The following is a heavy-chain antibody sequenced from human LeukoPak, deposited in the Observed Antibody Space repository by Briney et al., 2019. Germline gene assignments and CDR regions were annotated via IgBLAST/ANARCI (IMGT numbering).Heavy chain of an antibody. D-gene: IGHD3-22*01. CDR2: ISSSSSYI. CDR3: ARDNDYDSSGYPKFDY. J-gene: IGHJ4*02. CDR1: GFTFSNYS. Sequence: GGSLRLSCAASGFTFSNYSMNWVRQAPGKGLEWVSSISSSSSYIYYADSVKGRFTISRDNAKNSLYLQMNSLRAEDTVVYYCARDNDYDSSGYPKFDYWGQGTLVTVSS. V-gene: IGHV3-21*01.